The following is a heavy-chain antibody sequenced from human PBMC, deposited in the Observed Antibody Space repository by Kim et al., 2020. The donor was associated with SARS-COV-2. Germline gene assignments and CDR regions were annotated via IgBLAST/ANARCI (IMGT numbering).Heavy chain of an antibody. CDR2: INSGDTT. Sequence: GGSLRLSCAASGFTVSSNFMSWVRQAPGKGLEWVSIINSGDTTYYADSVKGRFTISRDKSKNTLYLQMNSLRADDTAVYYCAGRDLGYYYGRDVWGQGTT. J-gene: IGHJ6*01. CDR3: AGRDLGYYYGRDV. CDR1: GFTVSSNF. V-gene: IGHV3-53*01.